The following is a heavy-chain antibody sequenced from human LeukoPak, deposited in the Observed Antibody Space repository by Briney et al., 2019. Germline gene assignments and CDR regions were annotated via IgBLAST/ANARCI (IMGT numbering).Heavy chain of an antibody. Sequence: GGSLRLSCAASGFTFSSCWMHWVRQAPGKGLVWVSRINGDGSSTTYADSVRGRFTISRDNAKNTLYLQMNSLRAEDTAVYYCASGTGYYGDYYYYMDVWGKGTTVTVSS. D-gene: IGHD3-22*01. CDR2: INGDGSST. V-gene: IGHV3-74*03. CDR3: ASGTGYYGDYYYYMDV. CDR1: GFTFSSCW. J-gene: IGHJ6*03.